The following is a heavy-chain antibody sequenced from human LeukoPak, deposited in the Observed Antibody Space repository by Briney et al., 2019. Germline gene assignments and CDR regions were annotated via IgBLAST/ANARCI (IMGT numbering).Heavy chain of an antibody. J-gene: IGHJ4*02. V-gene: IGHV1-69*04. CDR3: ARAGSSRFSVPYYFNY. CDR2: IIPSLGTR. D-gene: IGHD6-13*01. CDR1: GDTFSNYA. Sequence: AASVKVSCKASGDTFSNYAISWVRQAPGQGLEWVGRIIPSLGTRNYAQKFQGRVTITADRSTTTAYMELSSLRFEDTAVYYCARAGSSRFSVPYYFNYWGQGTPVTVSS.